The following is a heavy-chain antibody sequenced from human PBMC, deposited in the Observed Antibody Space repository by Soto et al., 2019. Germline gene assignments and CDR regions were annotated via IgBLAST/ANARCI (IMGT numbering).Heavy chain of an antibody. Sequence: EGQLLQSGGGLVQPGESLRLSCAASGFTFSSSGMSWVRQAPGKGLEWVSSISTRGDHRYYADPVKGRFTISRDNSKNTLYLQMSSLTAEDTALYYCANHGGFDFWCQGTMVAVSS. V-gene: IGHV3-23*01. D-gene: IGHD3-10*01. CDR1: GFTFSSSG. CDR2: ISTRGDHR. CDR3: ANHGGFDF. J-gene: IGHJ3*01.